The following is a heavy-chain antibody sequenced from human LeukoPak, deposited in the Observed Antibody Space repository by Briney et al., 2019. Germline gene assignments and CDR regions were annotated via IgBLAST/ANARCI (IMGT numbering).Heavy chain of an antibody. CDR2: ISSSSSYI. V-gene: IGHV3-21*01. CDR3: ARDPPADIVVVPAANDAFDI. D-gene: IGHD2-2*01. Sequence: KPGGSLRLSCAASGFTFGSYSMNWVRQAPGKGLEWVSSISSSSSYIYYADAVKGRFTISRDNAKNSLYLQMNSLRAEDTAVYYCARDPPADIVVVPAANDAFDIWGQGTMVTVSS. CDR1: GFTFGSYS. J-gene: IGHJ3*02.